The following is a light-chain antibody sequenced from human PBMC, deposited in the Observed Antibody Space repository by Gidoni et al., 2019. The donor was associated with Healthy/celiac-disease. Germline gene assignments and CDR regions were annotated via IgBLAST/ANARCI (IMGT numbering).Light chain of an antibody. CDR2: RNN. Sequence: QSVLTQPPSASGTPGHRVTISCSGSSSNIGSNYVYWYQHLPGTAPKLLIYRNNQRPSGVPDRFSGSKSGTSASLAISGLRSEDEADYYCAAWDDSLSGWVFGGGTKLTVL. CDR3: AAWDDSLSGWV. V-gene: IGLV1-47*01. CDR1: SSNIGSNY. J-gene: IGLJ3*02.